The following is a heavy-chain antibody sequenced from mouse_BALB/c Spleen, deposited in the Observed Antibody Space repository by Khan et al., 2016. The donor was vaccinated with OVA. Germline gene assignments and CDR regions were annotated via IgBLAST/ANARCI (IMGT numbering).Heavy chain of an antibody. Sequence: VQLQEPGPGLVAPSQSLSITCTISGFSLTSYGIHWVRQPPGKGLEWLVVIWSDGKTTYNSALKSRLNIIKDNSKSQVFLKMNSLQTDDTAMYCCARQIVPGYFDVWGAGTTVTVSS. CDR2: IWSDGKT. CDR1: GFSLTSYG. CDR3: ARQIVPGYFDV. V-gene: IGHV2-6-1*01. J-gene: IGHJ1*01.